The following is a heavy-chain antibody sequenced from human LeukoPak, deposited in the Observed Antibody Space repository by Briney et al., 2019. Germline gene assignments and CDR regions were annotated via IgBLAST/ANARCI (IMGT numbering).Heavy chain of an antibody. D-gene: IGHD6-19*01. V-gene: IGHV3-9*01. J-gene: IGHJ4*02. Sequence: PGGSLRLSCAAPGFTFDDYAMHWVRQAPGKGLEWVSGISWNSGSIGYADSVKGRFTISRDNAKNSLYLQMNSLRAEDTALYYCAKSSGYSSGPTEYFDYWGQGTLVTVSS. CDR3: AKSSGYSSGPTEYFDY. CDR2: ISWNSGSI. CDR1: GFTFDDYA.